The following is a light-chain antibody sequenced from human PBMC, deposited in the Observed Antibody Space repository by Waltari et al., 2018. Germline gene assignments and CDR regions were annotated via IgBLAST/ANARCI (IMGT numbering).Light chain of an antibody. V-gene: IGLV2-14*01. Sequence: QSALTQPASVSGSPGQSITISCTGTSSEVGGYNYVSWYQHHPGNVPKLIISEVNNRPSGVSHRFSGSKSGNTASLSISGLQTEDEADYYCSSYTSSTTLVFGTGTKVTVL. CDR3: SSYTSSTTLV. J-gene: IGLJ1*01. CDR1: SSEVGGYNY. CDR2: EVN.